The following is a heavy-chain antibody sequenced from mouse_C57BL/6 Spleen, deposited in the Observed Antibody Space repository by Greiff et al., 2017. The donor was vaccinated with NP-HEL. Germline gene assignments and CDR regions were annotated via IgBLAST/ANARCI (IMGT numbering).Heavy chain of an antibody. Sequence: QVQLKESGPELVKPGASVKISCKASGYAFSSSWMNWVKQRPGKGLEWIGRIYPGDGDTNYNGKFKGKATLTADKSSSTAYMQLSSLTSEDSAVYFCARGITTAFYAMDYWGQGTSVTVSP. CDR3: ARGITTAFYAMDY. D-gene: IGHD1-2*01. V-gene: IGHV1-82*01. CDR1: GYAFSSSW. CDR2: IYPGDGDT. J-gene: IGHJ4*01.